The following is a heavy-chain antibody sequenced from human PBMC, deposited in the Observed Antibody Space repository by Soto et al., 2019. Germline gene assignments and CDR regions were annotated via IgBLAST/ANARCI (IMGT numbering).Heavy chain of an antibody. Sequence: GASVKVSCKASGGTFSSYAISWVRQAPGQGLEWMGRIIPIFGTANYAQKFQGRVTITTDESTSTAYMELSSLRSEDTAVYYCARVSTSGSYHIPIFDYWGQGTLVTVSS. CDR2: IIPIFGTA. D-gene: IGHD1-26*01. CDR3: ARVSTSGSYHIPIFDY. J-gene: IGHJ4*02. CDR1: GGTFSSYA. V-gene: IGHV1-69*05.